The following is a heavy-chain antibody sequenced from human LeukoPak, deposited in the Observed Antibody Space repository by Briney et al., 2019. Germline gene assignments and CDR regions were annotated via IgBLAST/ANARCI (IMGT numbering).Heavy chain of an antibody. Sequence: GGSLRLSCAASGFTFSTYGMHWVRQAPGKGLEWVAVMSFDGSDKYYADSVKGRFTISRDNSKNTLYLQMNSLRAEDTAVYYCAKADCSTTSCYFDPWGQGTLVTVST. D-gene: IGHD2-2*01. J-gene: IGHJ5*02. V-gene: IGHV3-30*18. CDR2: MSFDGSDK. CDR3: AKADCSTTSCYFDP. CDR1: GFTFSTYG.